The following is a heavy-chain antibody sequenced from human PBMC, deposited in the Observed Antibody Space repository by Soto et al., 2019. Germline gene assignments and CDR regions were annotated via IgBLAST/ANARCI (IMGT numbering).Heavy chain of an antibody. CDR2: IYYSGST. J-gene: IGHJ6*02. D-gene: IGHD3-10*01. CDR3: ARSDYYGSGSYHYYYGMDV. Sequence: SETLSLTCTVSGGSVSSGSYSWSWIRQPPGKGLEWIGYIYYSGSTSYNPSLKSRVTISVDTSKNQFSLKLSSVTAADTAVYYCARSDYYGSGSYHYYYGMDVWGQGTTVTVSS. CDR1: GGSVSSGSYS. V-gene: IGHV4-61*01.